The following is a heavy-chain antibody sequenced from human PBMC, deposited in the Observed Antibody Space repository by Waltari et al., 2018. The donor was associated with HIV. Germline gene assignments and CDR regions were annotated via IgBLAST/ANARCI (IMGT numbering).Heavy chain of an antibody. CDR2: MSAYNGNY. V-gene: IGHV1-18*01. CDR3: AREAGTEENWSDGGDYYHTMDG. D-gene: IGHD1-1*01. Sequence: VLLVQPGAEVKKAGGLVTVSSKASAHTSSSSGLSWLNQAPGHGLEWMGWMSAYNGNYYYARKRHGRLTKTTDTSTSTAYMELRSLKSDEAAVDYCAREAGTEENWSDGGDYYHTMDGWGPGTTVTVSS. CDR1: AHTSSSSG. J-gene: IGHJ6*02.